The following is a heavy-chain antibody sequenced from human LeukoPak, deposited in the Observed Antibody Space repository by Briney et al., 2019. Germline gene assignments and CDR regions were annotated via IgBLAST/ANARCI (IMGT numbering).Heavy chain of an antibody. CDR2: LSGSGDST. Sequence: GGSLTLSCASSGFTFSSYAMSWVRQAPGKGLEWVSGLSGSGDSTYYADSVKGRFTISRDNAKNSLYLQMNSLRAEDTAVYYCARAEVDWYFDLWGRGTQVTVSS. D-gene: IGHD2-15*01. J-gene: IGHJ2*01. V-gene: IGHV3-23*01. CDR1: GFTFSSYA. CDR3: ARAEVDWYFDL.